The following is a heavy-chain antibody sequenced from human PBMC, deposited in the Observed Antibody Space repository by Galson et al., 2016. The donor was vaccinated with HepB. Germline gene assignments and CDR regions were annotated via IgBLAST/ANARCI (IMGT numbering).Heavy chain of an antibody. D-gene: IGHD5-24*01. CDR3: ARLGGRDGYKGIFGAFDI. CDR2: IDPSDSYS. J-gene: IGHJ3*02. V-gene: IGHV5-10-1*01. CDR1: GYTFTNYW. Sequence: QSGAEVKKPGESLTISCKGSGYTFTNYWITWLRQMPGKGLEWMGRIDPSDSYSNYSPSFEGHVTISVDETNTTAFLQWSSLKASDTAVYYCARLGGRDGYKGIFGAFDIWGQGTMVTVSS.